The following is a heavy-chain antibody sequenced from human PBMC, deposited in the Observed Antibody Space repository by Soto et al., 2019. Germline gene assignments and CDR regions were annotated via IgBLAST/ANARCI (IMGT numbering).Heavy chain of an antibody. CDR1: GLTLPHNA. CDR2: ISGTTYGGTA. V-gene: IGHV3-49*03. J-gene: IGHJ4*02. Sequence: GGSLILYCSASGLTLPHNAVSWFRQAPGKGPEWVGLISGTTYGGTAEYAASVRGRFIVSREDSKRIVYSQMNSLKTEDTAVYYCSGHGALSAPWGPGTLVTVSS. D-gene: IGHD3-16*01. CDR3: SGHGALSAP.